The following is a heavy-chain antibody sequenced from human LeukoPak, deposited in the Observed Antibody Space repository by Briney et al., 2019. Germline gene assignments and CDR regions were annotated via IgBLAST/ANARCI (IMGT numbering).Heavy chain of an antibody. Sequence: PAGSLRLSCAASGFTFSSYAMSWVRQPPGKGLEWVSAISRSGSSTYYAESVKGRFSICRDNSKSRLYLQMNSLRAEDTAVYYCAKVGMATTGVDYGGQGTLVTVSS. CDR2: ISRSGSST. CDR1: GFTFSSYA. V-gene: IGHV3-23*01. CDR3: AKVGMATTGVDY. J-gene: IGHJ4*02. D-gene: IGHD5-24*01.